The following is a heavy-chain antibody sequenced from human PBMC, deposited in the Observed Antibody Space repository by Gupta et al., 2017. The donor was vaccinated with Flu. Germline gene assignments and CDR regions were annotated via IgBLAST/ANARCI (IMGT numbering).Heavy chain of an antibody. J-gene: IGHJ2*01. Sequence: QQARPGHAHPSATLSPRCSVSATSVGDSDVYWGWFRQSPWTELQCIGHAYFSRTTTYNPVLKVRVAVSVDTSKNEVVLRMTSVTAPDSGIYYCARFSVVVRRYWYFDVWGRGALVTVSS. D-gene: IGHD3-22*01. CDR3: ARFSVVVRRYWYFDV. V-gene: IGHV4-39*01. CDR1: ATSVGDSDVY. CDR2: AYFSRTT.